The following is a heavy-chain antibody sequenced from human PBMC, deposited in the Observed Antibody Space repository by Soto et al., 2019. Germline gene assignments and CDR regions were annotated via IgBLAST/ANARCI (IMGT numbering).Heavy chain of an antibody. V-gene: IGHV3-64D*06. J-gene: IGHJ6*02. CDR3: VKPTTTHYYYYYGMDV. D-gene: IGHD1-1*01. CDR1: GFTFSSYA. Sequence: PGGSLRLYCSASGFTFSSYAMHWVRQAPGKGLEYVSAISSNGGSTYYADSVKGRFTISRDNSKNTLYLQMSSLRAEDTAVYYCVKPTTTHYYYYYGMDVWGQGTTVTVS. CDR2: ISSNGGST.